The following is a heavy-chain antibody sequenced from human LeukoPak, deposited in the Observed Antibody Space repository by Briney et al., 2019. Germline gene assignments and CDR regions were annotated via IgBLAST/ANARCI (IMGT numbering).Heavy chain of an antibody. CDR3: ARSPVDTAMVRGRS. Sequence: GSLRLSFAASGFTFSSHSMNWVRQAPGKGLEWVSYISSSSSTIYYADSVKGRFTISRDNAKNSLYLQMNSLRAEDTAVYYCARSPVDTAMVRGRSWGQGTLVTVSS. CDR2: ISSSSSTI. V-gene: IGHV3-48*01. CDR1: GFTFSSHS. D-gene: IGHD5-18*01. J-gene: IGHJ4*02.